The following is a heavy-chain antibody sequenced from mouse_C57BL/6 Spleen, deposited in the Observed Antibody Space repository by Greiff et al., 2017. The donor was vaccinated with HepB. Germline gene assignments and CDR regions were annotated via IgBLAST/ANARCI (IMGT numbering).Heavy chain of an antibody. Sequence: QVQLQQPGAELVKPGASVKMSCKASGYTFTSYWITWVKQRPGQGLEWIGDIYPGSGSTNYNEKFKSKATLTVDTSSSTAYMQLSSLTSEDSAVYYCARGIYYYGSSYDDYWGQGTTLTVSS. V-gene: IGHV1-55*01. D-gene: IGHD1-1*01. J-gene: IGHJ2*01. CDR1: GYTFTSYW. CDR2: IYPGSGST. CDR3: ARGIYYYGSSYDDY.